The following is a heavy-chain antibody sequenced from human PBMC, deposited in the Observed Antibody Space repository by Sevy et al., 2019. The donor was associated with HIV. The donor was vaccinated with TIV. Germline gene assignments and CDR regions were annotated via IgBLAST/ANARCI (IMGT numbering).Heavy chain of an antibody. CDR2: ISGSGGST. J-gene: IGHJ3*02. D-gene: IGHD3-22*01. Sequence: GGSLRLSCAASGFTFTNYAMNWVRQAPGKGLEWVSTISGSGGSTYYAGSVKGRFTISRDNSKNTRYLQMNSLRAADTALYYCARDHGESSGYYPLGAFDIWGQGTMVTV. V-gene: IGHV3-23*01. CDR1: GFTFTNYA. CDR3: ARDHGESSGYYPLGAFDI.